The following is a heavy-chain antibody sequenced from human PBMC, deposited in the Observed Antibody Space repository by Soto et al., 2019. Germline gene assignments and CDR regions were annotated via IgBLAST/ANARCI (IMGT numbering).Heavy chain of an antibody. CDR2: IYSGGST. CDR1: GFTVSSNY. CDR3: AREGLHLGELSSGNAFDI. J-gene: IGHJ3*02. Sequence: GGSLRLSCAASGFTVSSNYMSWVRQAPGKGLEWVSVIYSGGSTYYADSVKGRFTISRDNSKNTLYLQMNSLRAEDTAVYYCAREGLHLGELSSGNAFDIWGQGTMVTVSS. V-gene: IGHV3-66*01. D-gene: IGHD3-16*02.